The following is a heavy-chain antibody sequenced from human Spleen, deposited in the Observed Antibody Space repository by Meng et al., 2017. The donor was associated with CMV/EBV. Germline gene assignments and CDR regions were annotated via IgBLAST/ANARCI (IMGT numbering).Heavy chain of an antibody. V-gene: IGHV3-53*01. J-gene: IGHJ6*02. D-gene: IGHD5-12*01. CDR1: GGSISSSSYY. Sequence: GGSLRLSCTVSGGSISSSSYYWGWIRQPPGKGLEWVSVIYSGGSTYYADSVKGRFTISRDNSKNTLYLQMNSLRAEDTAVYYCARDSGYESPTGYYYYYGMDVWGQGTTVTVSS. CDR2: IYSGGST. CDR3: ARDSGYESPTGYYYYYGMDV.